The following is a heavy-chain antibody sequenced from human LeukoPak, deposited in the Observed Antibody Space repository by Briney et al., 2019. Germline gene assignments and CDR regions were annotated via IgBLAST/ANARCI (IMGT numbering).Heavy chain of an antibody. CDR3: AKDQTLHYYGSGSLFDY. Sequence: GGSLRLSCAASGFTFSSYGMHWVRQAPGKGLEWVAFIRYDGSNKYYADSVKGRFTISRDNSKNTLYLQMNSLRAEDTAVYYCAKDQTLHYYGSGSLFDYWGQGTLVTVSS. J-gene: IGHJ4*02. D-gene: IGHD3-10*01. CDR2: IRYDGSNK. CDR1: GFTFSSYG. V-gene: IGHV3-30*02.